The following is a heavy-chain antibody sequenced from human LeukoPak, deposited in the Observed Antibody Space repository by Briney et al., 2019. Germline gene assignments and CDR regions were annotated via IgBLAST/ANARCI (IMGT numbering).Heavy chain of an antibody. D-gene: IGHD3-22*01. V-gene: IGHV3-15*01. Sequence: GGSLRLSCAASRFTFSSYSMNWVRQAPGKGLEWVGRIKSKSDGGTTDYAAPVKGRFTISRDDSKNTLYLGMNSLKTEDTAVYYCTTVGGYSYDSSGYFHYWGQGTLVTVSS. CDR2: IKSKSDGGTT. CDR1: RFTFSSYS. CDR3: TTVGGYSYDSSGYFHY. J-gene: IGHJ4*02.